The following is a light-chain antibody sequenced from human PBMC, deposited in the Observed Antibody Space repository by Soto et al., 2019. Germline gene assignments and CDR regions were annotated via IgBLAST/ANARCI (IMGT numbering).Light chain of an antibody. V-gene: IGLV2-23*01. J-gene: IGLJ1*01. CDR3: CSYAGSSFYV. CDR2: EGS. Sequence: QSVLTQPASVSGSPGQSITISCTGTRSDVGSYNLVSWYQQHPGKAPKLMIYEGSKRPSGVSNRFSGSKSGNTASLTISGLQAEDEADYYCCSYAGSSFYVFGTGTKVTVL. CDR1: RSDVGSYNL.